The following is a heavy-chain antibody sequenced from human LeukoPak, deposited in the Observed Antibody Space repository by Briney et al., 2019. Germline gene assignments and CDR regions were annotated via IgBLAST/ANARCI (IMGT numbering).Heavy chain of an antibody. CDR2: ISAYNGNT. CDR1: GYTFTSYG. CDR3: ARASSHYDSSGYYYVEAGVFDY. D-gene: IGHD3-22*01. J-gene: IGHJ4*02. V-gene: IGHV1-18*01. Sequence: GASVKVSCKASGYTFTSYGISWVRQAPGQGLEWMGWISAYNGNTNYAQKLQGRVTMTTDTSTSTAYMELRSLRSDDTAVYYCARASSHYDSSGYYYVEAGVFDYWGQGTLVTVSS.